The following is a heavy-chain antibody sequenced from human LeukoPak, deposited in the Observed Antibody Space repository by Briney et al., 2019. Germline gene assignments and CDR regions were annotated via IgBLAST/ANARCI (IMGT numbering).Heavy chain of an antibody. J-gene: IGHJ4*02. CDR2: IKYDGREK. CDR1: GFTFSSYW. Sequence: GGSLRLSCAASGFTFSSYWMNWVRQAPGRGLEWVANIKYDGREKYYVDSVKGRFTISRDNAKNSLYLQMNSLRAEDTAVYYCARVDYGDYGFDYWGQGTLVTVSS. D-gene: IGHD4-17*01. V-gene: IGHV3-7*02. CDR3: ARVDYGDYGFDY.